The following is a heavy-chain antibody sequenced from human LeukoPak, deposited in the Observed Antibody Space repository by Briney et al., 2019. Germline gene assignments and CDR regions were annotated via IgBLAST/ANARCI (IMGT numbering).Heavy chain of an antibody. Sequence: PGGSLRLSCAASGISFSDYYMSWIRQAPGKGLEWIGSIYYSGSTYYNPSLKSRITISVDTFRSQVSLKMRSVTAADTAVYYCARVLLWFGDFSVKAFDIWGQGTMVTVSS. D-gene: IGHD3-10*01. CDR1: GISFSDYY. V-gene: IGHV4-39*01. CDR3: ARVLLWFGDFSVKAFDI. CDR2: IYYSGST. J-gene: IGHJ3*02.